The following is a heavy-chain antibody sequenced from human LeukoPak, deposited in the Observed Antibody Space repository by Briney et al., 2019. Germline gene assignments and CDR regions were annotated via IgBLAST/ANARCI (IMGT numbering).Heavy chain of an antibody. J-gene: IGHJ4*02. Sequence: GGSLRLSCAASGFTLSPNYMSWVRQAPGKGLEWVSVIYNSAITYYAESVKGRFTISRDNSKNTLYLQMNSLRAEDTAVYYCARDLTYGGKRGYYFDYWGQGTLVTVSS. CDR2: IYNSAIT. CDR1: GFTLSPNY. D-gene: IGHD4-23*01. CDR3: ARDLTYGGKRGYYFDY. V-gene: IGHV3-66*01.